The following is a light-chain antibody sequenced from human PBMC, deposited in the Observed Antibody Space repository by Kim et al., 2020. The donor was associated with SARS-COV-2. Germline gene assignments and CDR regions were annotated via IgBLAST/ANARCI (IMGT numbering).Light chain of an antibody. CDR2: QDS. CDR1: KLGDKY. CDR3: QAWDSSTGV. Sequence: VTPGQPASITCSGDKLGDKYACWYQQKPGQSPVLVIYQDSKRPSGIPERFSGSNSGNTATLTISGTQAMDEADYYCQAWDSSTGVFGGGTQLTVL. V-gene: IGLV3-1*01. J-gene: IGLJ2*01.